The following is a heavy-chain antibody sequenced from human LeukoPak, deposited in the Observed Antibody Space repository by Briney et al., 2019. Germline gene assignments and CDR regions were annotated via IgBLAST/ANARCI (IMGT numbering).Heavy chain of an antibody. V-gene: IGHV3-23*01. CDR1: GCTFSNYS. Sequence: AGSLTLSCAASGCTFSNYSMSWLRQAPGKGLEWVSGISSSGSSIFYADSVKSRFTISRDNSKDPLYLQMNSLSAEDTALYYCAKGGYSSRAPLDYWGEGILVTVSS. D-gene: IGHD6-13*01. CDR3: AKGGYSSRAPLDY. J-gene: IGHJ4*02. CDR2: ISSSGSSI.